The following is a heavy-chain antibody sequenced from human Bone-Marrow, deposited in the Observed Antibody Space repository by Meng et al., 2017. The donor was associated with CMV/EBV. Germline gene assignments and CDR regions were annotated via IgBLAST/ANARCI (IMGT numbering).Heavy chain of an antibody. CDR1: EFTFTIYA. D-gene: IGHD5-24*01. CDR2: ISESGDTT. J-gene: IGHJ4*02. CDR3: AKLEGHYNYPSDY. Sequence: ASEFTFTIYAMSWVRQAPGEGLEWVSGISESGDTTSYADSVKGRFTISRDNSKNTLYLQMNSLRAEDTAVYYCAKLEGHYNYPSDYWGQGTLVTVSS. V-gene: IGHV3-23*01.